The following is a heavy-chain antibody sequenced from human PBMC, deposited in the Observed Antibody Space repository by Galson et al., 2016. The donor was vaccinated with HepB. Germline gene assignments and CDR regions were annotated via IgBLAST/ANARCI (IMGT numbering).Heavy chain of an antibody. V-gene: IGHV3-33*01. CDR2: IWYDGSNK. Sequence: SLRLSCAASGFTFSSYGMHWVRQAPGKGLEWVALIWYDGSNKYYADSVKGRFTISREHSKNTLYLQMDSLRAEDTAVYYCARRESTKATAPIDHLGQGTLVNGPS. J-gene: IGHJ4*01. CDR1: GFTFSSYG. CDR3: ARRESTKATAPIDH. D-gene: IGHD6-13*01.